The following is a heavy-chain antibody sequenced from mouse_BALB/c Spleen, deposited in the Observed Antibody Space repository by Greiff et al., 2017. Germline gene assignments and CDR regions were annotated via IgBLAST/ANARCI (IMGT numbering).Heavy chain of an antibody. D-gene: IGHD2-1*01. V-gene: IGHV3-2*02. CDR3: ARGDYGNYDYAMDY. CDR1: GFSFTSDYA. CDR2: ISYSGST. J-gene: IGHJ4*01. Sequence: EVQLQESGPGLVKPSQSLSLTCTVTGFSFTSDYAWYWIRQFPGNKLEWMGYISYSGSTSYNPSLTSRISITRDTSKNQFFLQLNSVTTEDTATYYCARGDYGNYDYAMDYWGQGTSVTVSS.